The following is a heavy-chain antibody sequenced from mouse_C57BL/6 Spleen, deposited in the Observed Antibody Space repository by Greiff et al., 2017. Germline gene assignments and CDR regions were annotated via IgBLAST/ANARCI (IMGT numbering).Heavy chain of an antibody. CDR3: ARIRFWYFDV. J-gene: IGHJ1*03. D-gene: IGHD1-1*01. CDR2: IWSGGST. CDR1: GFSLTSYG. V-gene: IGHV2-2*01. Sequence: VQLQQSGPGLVQPSQSLSITCPVSGFSLTSYGVHWVRQSPGKGLEWLGVIWSGGSTDYNAAFISRLSISKDNSKSQVFFKMNSLQADDTAIYYCARIRFWYFDVWGTGTTVTVSS.